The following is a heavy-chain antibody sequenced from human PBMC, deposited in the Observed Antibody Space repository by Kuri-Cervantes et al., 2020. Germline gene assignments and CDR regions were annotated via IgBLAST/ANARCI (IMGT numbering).Heavy chain of an antibody. CDR2: ISWNSGSI. D-gene: IGHD5-18*01. J-gene: IGHJ4*02. CDR1: GFTFDDYA. Sequence: SLKISCAAFGFTFDDYAMHWVRQAPGKGLEWVSGISWNSGSIGYADSVKGRFTISRDNAKNSLYLQMNSLRAEDTALYYCAKGSRRYSYGEKIDYWGQGTLVTVSS. CDR3: AKGSRRYSYGEKIDY. V-gene: IGHV3-9*01.